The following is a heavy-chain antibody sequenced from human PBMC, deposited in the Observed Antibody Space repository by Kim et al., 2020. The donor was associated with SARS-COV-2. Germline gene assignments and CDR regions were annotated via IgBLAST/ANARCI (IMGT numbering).Heavy chain of an antibody. J-gene: IGHJ4*02. D-gene: IGHD7-27*01. V-gene: IGHV4-39*01. CDR3: ARHEKTGGRLRGFFDD. Sequence: PSRNGRVTVSADTSKNQFSLNLSSVTAADTAVYICARHEKTGGRLRGFFDDWGQGILVTVSS.